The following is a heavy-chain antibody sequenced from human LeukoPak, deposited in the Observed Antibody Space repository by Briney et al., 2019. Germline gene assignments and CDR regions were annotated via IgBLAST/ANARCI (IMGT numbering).Heavy chain of an antibody. CDR2: ISSSSSYI. V-gene: IGHV3-21*01. J-gene: IGHJ4*02. CDR3: ARGLAGTSVVFDY. D-gene: IGHD1-7*01. Sequence: PGGSLRLSCAASGFTFSSYSMNWVRQAPGKGLEWVSSISSSSSYIYYANSVKGRFIISRDNAKNSLYLQMNSLRAEDTAVYYCARGLAGTSVVFDYWGQGTLVTVSS. CDR1: GFTFSSYS.